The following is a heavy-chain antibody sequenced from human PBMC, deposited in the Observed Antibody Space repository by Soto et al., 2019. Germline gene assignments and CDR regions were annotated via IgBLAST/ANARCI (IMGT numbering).Heavy chain of an antibody. CDR2: FDLEDGET. CDR3: ATSKSTIRGTYNWFDP. Sequence: GSSVKVSCKVSGYSLPELSIHWVRPAPGKGRKWMGGFDLEDGETIYAQKFQGRVTMTEDTSTDTAYMELSSLRYEDTAVYYCATSKSTIRGTYNWFDPWGQGTLVTVSS. J-gene: IGHJ5*02. CDR1: GYSLPELS. D-gene: IGHD2-2*02. V-gene: IGHV1-24*01.